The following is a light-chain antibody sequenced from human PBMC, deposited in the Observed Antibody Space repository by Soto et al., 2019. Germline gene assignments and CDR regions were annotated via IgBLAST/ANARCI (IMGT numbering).Light chain of an antibody. Sequence: DIQMTQSPSSLSASVGDRVTITCRASQSISRYLYWYQQKPGKAPKLLIYSASSLQSGVPSRFSGRGSGTDFTLTISSLQPEDFATYYCQQSYSTLAFTFGPGTTVDIK. J-gene: IGKJ3*01. CDR1: QSISRY. CDR3: QQSYSTLAFT. CDR2: SAS. V-gene: IGKV1-39*01.